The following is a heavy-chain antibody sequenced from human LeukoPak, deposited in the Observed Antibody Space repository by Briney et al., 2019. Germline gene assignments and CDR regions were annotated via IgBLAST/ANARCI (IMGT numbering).Heavy chain of an antibody. CDR2: MSGSGGST. Sequence: GGSLRLSCAASGFTFSSYAMSWGRQAPGKGLEWVSAMSGSGGSTYYAASVKGRSTISRDNSKNPLYLQMNSLRAEDTAVYYCFSGAMVRGLFDYWGQGTLVTVSS. CDR1: GFTFSSYA. V-gene: IGHV3-23*01. J-gene: IGHJ4*02. CDR3: FSGAMVRGLFDY. D-gene: IGHD3-10*01.